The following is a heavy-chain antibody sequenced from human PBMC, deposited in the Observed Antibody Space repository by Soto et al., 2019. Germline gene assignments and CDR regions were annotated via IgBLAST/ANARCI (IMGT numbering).Heavy chain of an antibody. CDR3: AKVDVSTAGSFDY. D-gene: IGHD6-13*01. CDR1: GFTFSRHG. J-gene: IGHJ4*02. V-gene: IGHV3-23*01. Sequence: LRLSYLASGFTFSRHGWSLVRQAPGKGLEWVSTINPSGDSTFYADSVKGRFTISRDNSKNTVYLQMNSLSVGDTAVYLCAKVDVSTAGSFDYWGQGALVTVSS. CDR2: INPSGDST.